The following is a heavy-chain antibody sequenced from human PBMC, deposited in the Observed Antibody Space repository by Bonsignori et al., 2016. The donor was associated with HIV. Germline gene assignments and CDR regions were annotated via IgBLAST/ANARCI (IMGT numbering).Heavy chain of an antibody. Sequence: WVRQAPGQGLEWMGIINPSGGSTSYAQKFQGRVTMTRDTSTSTVYMELSSLRSEDTAVYYCARDRYYDSSGPYYFDYWGQGTLVTVSS. CDR3: ARDRYYDSSGPYYFDY. J-gene: IGHJ4*02. CDR2: INPSGGST. V-gene: IGHV1-46*01. D-gene: IGHD3-22*01.